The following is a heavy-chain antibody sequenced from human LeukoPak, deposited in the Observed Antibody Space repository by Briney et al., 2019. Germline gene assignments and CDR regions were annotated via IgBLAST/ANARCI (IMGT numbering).Heavy chain of an antibody. V-gene: IGHV4-39*01. Sequence: GSLRLSCAASGFTVSSNYMSWVRQPPGKGLEWIGSIYYSGSTYYNPSLKSRVTISVDTSKNQFSLKLSSVTAADTAVYYCARHRQLVVPAASAFLNWFDPWGQGTLVTVSS. CDR3: ARHRQLVVPAASAFLNWFDP. J-gene: IGHJ5*02. CDR2: IYYSGST. CDR1: GFTVSSNY. D-gene: IGHD2-2*01.